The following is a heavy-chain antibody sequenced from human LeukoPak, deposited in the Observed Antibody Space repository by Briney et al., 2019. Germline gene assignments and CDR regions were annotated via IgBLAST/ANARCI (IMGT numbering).Heavy chain of an antibody. CDR1: GFSFEDYG. D-gene: IGHD6-13*01. CDR2: MSSDSNHI. Sequence: QPGGSLRLSCAASGFSFEDYGMHWVRHVPGKGLEWVSGMSSDSNHIGYADSVKGRFTISRDNAKNSLYLQMNSLRAEDMALYYCAKDSVAAVGEGGAFDIWGQGTMVTVSS. CDR3: AKDSVAAVGEGGAFDI. V-gene: IGHV3-9*03. J-gene: IGHJ3*02.